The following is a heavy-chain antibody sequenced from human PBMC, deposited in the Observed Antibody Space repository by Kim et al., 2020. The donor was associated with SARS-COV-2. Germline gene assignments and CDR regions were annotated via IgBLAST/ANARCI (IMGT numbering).Heavy chain of an antibody. Sequence: SETLSLTCTVSGGSISSYYWSWIRQPPGKGLEWIGYIYYSGSTNYNPSLKSRVTISVDTSKNQFSLKLSSVTAADTAVYYCARGRDIVVVPAEDPLGWFDPWGQGTLVTVSS. CDR2: IYYSGST. D-gene: IGHD2-2*01. J-gene: IGHJ5*02. V-gene: IGHV4-59*13. CDR3: ARGRDIVVVPAEDPLGWFDP. CDR1: GGSISSYY.